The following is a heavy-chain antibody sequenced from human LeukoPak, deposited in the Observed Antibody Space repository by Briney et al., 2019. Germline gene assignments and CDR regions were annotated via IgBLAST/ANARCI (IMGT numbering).Heavy chain of an antibody. CDR2: INHSGST. V-gene: IGHV4-34*01. J-gene: IGHJ4*02. CDR1: GGSFSGYY. D-gene: IGHD6-6*01. CDR3: ARGPAKRGSSHYFDY. Sequence: SETLSLTCAVYGGSFSGYYWSWIRQPPGKGLEWIGEINHSGSTNYNPSLKSRVTISVDTSKNQFSLKLSSVTAADTAVYYCARGPAKRGSSHYFDYWGRGTLVTVSS.